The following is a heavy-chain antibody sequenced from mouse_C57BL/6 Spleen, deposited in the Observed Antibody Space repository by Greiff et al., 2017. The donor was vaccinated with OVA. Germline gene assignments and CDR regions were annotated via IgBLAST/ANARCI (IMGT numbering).Heavy chain of an antibody. V-gene: IGHV3-6*01. J-gene: IGHJ2*01. CDR3: ARDRYYFDY. Sequence: EVQVVESGPGLVKPSQSLSLTCSVTGYSITSGDYWNWIRQFPGNKLEWMGYISYDGSNNYNPSLKNRISITRDTSKNQFFLKLNSVTTEDTATYYCARDRYYFDYWGHVTTLTVSS. CDR1: GYSITSGDY. CDR2: ISYDGSN.